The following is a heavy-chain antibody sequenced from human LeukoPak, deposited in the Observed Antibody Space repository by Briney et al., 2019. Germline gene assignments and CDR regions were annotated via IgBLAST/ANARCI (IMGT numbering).Heavy chain of an antibody. CDR1: GGSISSSSYY. V-gene: IGHV4-39*07. CDR2: IYYSGST. CDR3: ARLKTSSWYNAPFDC. J-gene: IGHJ4*02. D-gene: IGHD6-13*01. Sequence: PSETLSLTCTVSGGSISSSSYYWGWIRQPPGKGLEWIGSIYYSGSTYYNPSLKSRVTISVDTSKNQFSLKLSSVTAADTALYYCARLKTSSWYNAPFDCWGQGSLVTVSA.